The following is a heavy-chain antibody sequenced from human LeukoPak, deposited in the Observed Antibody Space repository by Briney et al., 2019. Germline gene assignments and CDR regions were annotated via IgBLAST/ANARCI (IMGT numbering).Heavy chain of an antibody. V-gene: IGHV3-23*01. J-gene: IGHJ4*02. CDR3: AKDLGYSGYDPLDY. Sequence: GGSLRLSCAASGFTFSSYAMSWVRQAPGKGLEWVSAISGSGGSTYYADSVKGRFTISRDNSKNTLYLQMNRLRAEDTAVYYCAKDLGYSGYDPLDYWGQGTLVTVSS. CDR1: GFTFSSYA. CDR2: ISGSGGST. D-gene: IGHD5-12*01.